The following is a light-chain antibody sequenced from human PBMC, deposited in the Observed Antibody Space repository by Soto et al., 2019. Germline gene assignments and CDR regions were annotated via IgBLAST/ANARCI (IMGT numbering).Light chain of an antibody. CDR3: QQRSTWPLT. J-gene: IGKJ4*01. CDR2: DAS. V-gene: IGKV3-11*01. Sequence: EIVLTQSPATLSLSPGERGTLSCRATQSVSSYLAWYQHKPGQAPRLLIYDASNRATGIPARFSGSGSGTDFTLTISSLEPEDFAVYYCQQRSTWPLTFGGGTKVEIK. CDR1: QSVSSY.